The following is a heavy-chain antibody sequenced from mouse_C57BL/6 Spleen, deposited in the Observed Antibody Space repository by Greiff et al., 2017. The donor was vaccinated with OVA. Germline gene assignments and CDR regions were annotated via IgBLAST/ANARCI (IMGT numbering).Heavy chain of an antibody. Sequence: EVKLQESGPGLVKPSQSLSLTCSVTGYSITSGYYWNWIRQFPGNKLEWMGYISYDGSNNYNPSLKNRISITRDTSKNQFFLKLNSVTTEDTATYYCARRSTVVGYFDYWGQGTTLTVSS. CDR2: ISYDGSN. CDR1: GYSITSGYY. J-gene: IGHJ2*01. CDR3: ARRSTVVGYFDY. V-gene: IGHV3-6*01. D-gene: IGHD1-1*01.